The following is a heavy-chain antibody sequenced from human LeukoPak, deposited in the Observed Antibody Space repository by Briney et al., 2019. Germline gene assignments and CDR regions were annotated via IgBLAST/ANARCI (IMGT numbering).Heavy chain of an antibody. D-gene: IGHD3-10*01. CDR1: GGSFSGYY. J-gene: IGHJ5*02. CDR3: ARSRGMVRGVIYWFDP. Sequence: SETLSLTCAVYGGSFSGYYWSWIRQPPGKGLEWLGEINHSGSTNYNPSLKSRVTISVDTSKNQFSLKLSSVTAADTAVYYCARSRGMVRGVIYWFDPWGQGTLVTVSS. V-gene: IGHV4-34*01. CDR2: INHSGST.